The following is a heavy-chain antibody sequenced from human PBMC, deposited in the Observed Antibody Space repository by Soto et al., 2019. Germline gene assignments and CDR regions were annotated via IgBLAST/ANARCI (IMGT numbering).Heavy chain of an antibody. CDR2: IYYSGST. Sequence: QVQLQESGPGLVKPSQTLSLTGTVSGGSISRGGYYWSWIRQHPGKGLEWIGYIYYSGSTYYNPSLKSRVTRAVDTSKNQLSLKLSSVTAADTAVYYCASGRAAYGKPMDVWGQGTTVTVSS. J-gene: IGHJ6*02. CDR3: ASGRAAYGKPMDV. V-gene: IGHV4-31*03. CDR1: GGSISRGGYY. D-gene: IGHD3-16*01.